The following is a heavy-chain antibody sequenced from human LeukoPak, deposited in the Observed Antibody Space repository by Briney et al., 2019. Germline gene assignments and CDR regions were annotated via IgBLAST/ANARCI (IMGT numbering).Heavy chain of an antibody. Sequence: GGCLRLSCAASGFTFSSHAMHWVRQAPGKGLEWMAVISYDGGDSVYAESVKGRFTISRDNSKNTLYRQMNSLRAEDTAVYYCAKAPSIAAAGTFDYWGQGTLVTVSS. V-gene: IGHV3-30*18. J-gene: IGHJ4*02. D-gene: IGHD6-13*01. CDR3: AKAPSIAAAGTFDY. CDR1: GFTFSSHA. CDR2: ISYDGGDS.